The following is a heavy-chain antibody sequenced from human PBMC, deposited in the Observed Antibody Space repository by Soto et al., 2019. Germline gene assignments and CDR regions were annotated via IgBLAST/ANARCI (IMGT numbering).Heavy chain of an antibody. CDR3: AKDLRDGWADFDY. V-gene: IGHV3-23*01. D-gene: IGHD6-19*01. J-gene: IGHJ4*02. Sequence: EVQLLESGGGLVQPGGSLRLSCAASGFTLSSYAMSWVRQAPGKGLEWVAAISGSGGSTYYADSVKGRFTISRDNSKNTLYLQMNSLRAEDTAVYYCAKDLRDGWADFDYWGQGTLVTVSS. CDR1: GFTLSSYA. CDR2: ISGSGGST.